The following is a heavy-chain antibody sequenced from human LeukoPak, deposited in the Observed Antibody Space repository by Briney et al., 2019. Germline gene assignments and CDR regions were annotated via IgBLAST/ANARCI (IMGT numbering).Heavy chain of an antibody. CDR3: ARGEGIVATTYNYYMDV. Sequence: GASVKVSCKASGYTFTSYDINWVRQATGQGLEWMGWMNPNSGNTGYAQKFQGRVTMTRNTSISTAYMELSSLRSEDPAVYYCARGEGIVATTYNYYMDVWGKGTTVTVSS. D-gene: IGHD5-12*01. CDR1: GYTFTSYD. CDR2: MNPNSGNT. V-gene: IGHV1-8*01. J-gene: IGHJ6*03.